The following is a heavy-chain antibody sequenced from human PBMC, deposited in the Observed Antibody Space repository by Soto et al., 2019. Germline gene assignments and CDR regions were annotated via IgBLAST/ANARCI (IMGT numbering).Heavy chain of an antibody. CDR1: GRTFSTYA. CDR3: ARGTYDVLTAYPTYYFDL. CDR2: IIPIFGAP. V-gene: IGHV1-69*12. D-gene: IGHD3-9*01. J-gene: IGHJ4*02. Sequence: QVQLVQSASEVRKPGSSVTVSCKTSGRTFSTYALNWVRQAPGQGLEWMGGIIPIFGAPRYAEKFQGRVTITADESTSTADMELSSLGSEDTAVYYCARGTYDVLTAYPTYYFDLWGRGTLVTVSS.